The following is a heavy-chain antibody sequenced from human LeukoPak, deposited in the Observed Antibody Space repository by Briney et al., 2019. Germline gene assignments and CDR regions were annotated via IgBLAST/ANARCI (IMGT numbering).Heavy chain of an antibody. CDR1: GGSTSDNY. CDR3: ARHRGSGYENFFDY. D-gene: IGHD3-3*01. J-gene: IGHJ4*02. CDR2: ILYSDST. V-gene: IGHV4-59*08. Sequence: KPSETLSLTCTVPGGSTSDNYWSWIRQPPGKGLEWIGYILYSDSTNYNPSLQSRVTISVDTSKNQFSLELTSVTAADTAVYSCARHRGSGYENFFDYWGQGTLVTVSS.